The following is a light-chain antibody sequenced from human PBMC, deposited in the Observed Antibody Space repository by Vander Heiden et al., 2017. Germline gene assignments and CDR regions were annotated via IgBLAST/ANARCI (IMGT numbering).Light chain of an antibody. J-gene: IGLJ3*02. CDR3: CSYAGSSTWV. CDR1: SSDVGSYNL. V-gene: IGLV2-23*02. Sequence: QSALTQPASVSGSPGQSITISCTGTSSDVGSYNLVSWYQQHPGKAPKLMIYEVSERPSGVSKRLSGSKSGNTASLTISGLQAEDEADYYCCSYAGSSTWVFGGGTKLTVL. CDR2: EVS.